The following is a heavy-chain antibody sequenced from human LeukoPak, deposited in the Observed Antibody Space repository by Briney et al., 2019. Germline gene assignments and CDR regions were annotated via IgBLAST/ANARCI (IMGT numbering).Heavy chain of an antibody. CDR2: IIPIFGTA. CDR1: GGTFSSYA. Sequence: SVKVSCKASGGTFSSYAISWVRQAPGQGLEWMGGIIPIFGTANYAQEFQGRVTITADESTSTAYMELSSLRSEDTAVYYCARDSRTYVWGSYRPTYWGQGTLVTVSS. J-gene: IGHJ4*02. D-gene: IGHD3-16*02. CDR3: ARDSRTYVWGSYRPTY. V-gene: IGHV1-69*13.